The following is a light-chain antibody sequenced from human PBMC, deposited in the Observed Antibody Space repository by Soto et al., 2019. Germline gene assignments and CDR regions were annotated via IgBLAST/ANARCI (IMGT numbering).Light chain of an antibody. CDR1: SNDVGAFDY. V-gene: IGLV2-14*03. CDR2: SVT. Sequence: QSALTQPASVSGSPGQSITISCSGTSNDVGAFDYVSWYQHRPGKAPKLIIFSVTSRPSGISDRFSGSKSGNTASLTISGLQAEDEADFYCSSYTMSNTLAFGGGTKVTVL. J-gene: IGLJ2*01. CDR3: SSYTMSNTLA.